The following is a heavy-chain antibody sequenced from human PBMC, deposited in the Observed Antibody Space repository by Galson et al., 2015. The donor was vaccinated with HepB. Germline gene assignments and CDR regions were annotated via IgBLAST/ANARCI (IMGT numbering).Heavy chain of an antibody. J-gene: IGHJ4*02. V-gene: IGHV3-23*01. CDR2: ISGSGGST. CDR1: GFTFSSYA. D-gene: IGHD2-2*01. Sequence: SLRLSCAASGFTFSSYAMSWVRQAPGKGLEWVSAISGSGGSTYYADSVKGRFTISRDNSKYTLYLQMNSLRAEDTAVYYCAKDCSSTSCYEDFSDYWGQGTLVTVSS. CDR3: AKDCSSTSCYEDFSDY.